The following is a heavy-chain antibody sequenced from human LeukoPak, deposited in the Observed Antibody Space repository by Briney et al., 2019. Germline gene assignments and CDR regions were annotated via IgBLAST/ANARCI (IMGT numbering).Heavy chain of an antibody. J-gene: IGHJ4*02. CDR2: ISSTGSTI. CDR3: ARVREMATIALFFGHFDY. Sequence: GGSLRLSCAASGFTFSDYYMSWIRQAPGKGLEWVSYISSTGSTIYYSDSVKGRFTISRDNAKNSLYLQMNSLRAEDTAVYYCARVREMATIALFFGHFDYWGQGTLVTASS. V-gene: IGHV3-11*04. CDR1: GFTFSDYY. D-gene: IGHD5-24*01.